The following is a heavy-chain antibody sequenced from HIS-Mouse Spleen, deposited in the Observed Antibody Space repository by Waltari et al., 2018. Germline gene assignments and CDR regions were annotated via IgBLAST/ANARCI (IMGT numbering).Heavy chain of an antibody. CDR3: AREGQGYCSGGSCYSDY. Sequence: EVQLVESGGGLVQPGGSLRLSCAGSGFPFRSSWLPWVRQGPGKGLVWVSRINSDGSSTSYADSVKGRFTISRDNAKNTLYLQMNSLRAEDTAVYYCAREGQGYCSGGSCYSDYWGQGTLVTVSS. J-gene: IGHJ4*02. V-gene: IGHV3-74*01. CDR1: GFPFRSSW. CDR2: INSDGSST. D-gene: IGHD2-15*01.